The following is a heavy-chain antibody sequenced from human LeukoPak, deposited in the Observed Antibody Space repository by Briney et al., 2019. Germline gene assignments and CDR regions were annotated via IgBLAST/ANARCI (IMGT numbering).Heavy chain of an antibody. V-gene: IGHV4-34*01. J-gene: IGHJ4*02. Sequence: PSETLSLTCVVYGVSFSGYYWSWIRQPPGKGLEWIGEINHSGSTNYNPSLKSRVTISVDTSKKQFSLKLTSMTAADTAVYYCARVPRYDFGYGYFDPWGQGSLVTVSS. CDR3: ARVPRYDFGYGYFDP. D-gene: IGHD3-3*01. CDR2: INHSGST. CDR1: GVSFSGYY.